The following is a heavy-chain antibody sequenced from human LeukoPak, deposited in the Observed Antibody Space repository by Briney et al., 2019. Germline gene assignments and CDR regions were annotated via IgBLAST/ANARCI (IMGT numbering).Heavy chain of an antibody. V-gene: IGHV4-61*02. D-gene: IGHD5-24*01. CDR2: IYTSGST. J-gene: IGHJ4*02. CDR3: ARPLTRDGYNYYY. CDR1: GGSISSGSYY. Sequence: SETLSLTCTVSGGSISSGSYYWSWIRQPAGKGLEWIGRIYTSGSTNYNPSLKSRVTISVDTSKNQFSLKLSSVTAADTAVYYCARPLTRDGYNYYYWGQGTLVTVSS.